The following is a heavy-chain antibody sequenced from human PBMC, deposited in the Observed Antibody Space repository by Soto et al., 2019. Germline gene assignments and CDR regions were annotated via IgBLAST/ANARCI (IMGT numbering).Heavy chain of an antibody. CDR2: TYYRSKWNN. CDR1: GDSVSSNSAS. CDR3: ARDPGGYCNATYCYKTWFDP. J-gene: IGHJ5*02. V-gene: IGHV6-1*01. Sequence: SQTLSLTCAISGDSVSSNSASWNWIRQSPSRGLEWLGRTYYRSKWNNDYALSVKSRITINPDTSKNQFSLHLNSVTPEDTAVYYCARDPGGYCNATYCYKTWFDPWGQGTLVTVSS. D-gene: IGHD2-15*01.